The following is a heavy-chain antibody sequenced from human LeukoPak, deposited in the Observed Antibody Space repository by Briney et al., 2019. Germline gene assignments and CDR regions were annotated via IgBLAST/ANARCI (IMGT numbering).Heavy chain of an antibody. Sequence: TSETLSLTCTVSGGSIDIGGYYWSWIRQPAGKGLEWIGYIYYSGSTNYNPSLKSRVTISVDTSKNQFSLKLSSVTAADTAVYYCARVVRAIYCSGGSCPIDYWGQGTLVTVSS. CDR3: ARVVRAIYCSGGSCPIDY. CDR2: IYYSGST. CDR1: GGSIDIGGYY. D-gene: IGHD2-15*01. J-gene: IGHJ4*02. V-gene: IGHV4-61*10.